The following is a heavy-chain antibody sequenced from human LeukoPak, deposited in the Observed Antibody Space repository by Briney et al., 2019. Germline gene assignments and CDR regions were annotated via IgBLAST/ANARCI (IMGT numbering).Heavy chain of an antibody. V-gene: IGHV3-48*01. J-gene: IGHJ4*02. CDR1: GFTFSSYS. CDR2: ISSSSSTI. CDR3: ARDSIYNYYDSSGYRQAVDY. Sequence: GGSLRLSCAASGFTFSSYSMNWVRQAPGKGLEWVSYISSSSSTIYYAYSVKGLFTISRDDAKNSLYLQMNTLRAEDTAVYSSARDSIYNYYDSSGYRQAVDYWGQGTLVTVSS. D-gene: IGHD3-22*01.